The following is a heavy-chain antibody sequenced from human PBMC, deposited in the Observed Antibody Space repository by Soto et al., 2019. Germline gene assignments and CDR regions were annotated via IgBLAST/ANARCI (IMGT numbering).Heavy chain of an antibody. CDR1: GFTFSTYW. Sequence: GGSLRLSCAASGFTFSTYWMSWVRQAPGKGLEWVANINGDGSEKYYVDSVKGRFTISRDNAKNSLYLQMNSLRAEDTAMYYCTRTLSVAGPDYWGQGTLVTVSS. CDR3: TRTLSVAGPDY. J-gene: IGHJ4*02. CDR2: INGDGSEK. D-gene: IGHD6-19*01. V-gene: IGHV3-7*03.